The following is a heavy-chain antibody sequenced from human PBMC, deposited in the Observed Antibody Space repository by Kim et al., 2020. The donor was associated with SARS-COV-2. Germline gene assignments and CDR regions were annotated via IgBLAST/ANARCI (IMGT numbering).Heavy chain of an antibody. CDR3: ASPSCAATWCSTYYLDH. Sequence: ASVKVSCKASGYIFSGYYIHWVRQAPGQGLEWMGRINANSGDTNYAQKFQGRVTMTRDTSISAAYMELSRLTSDDTAVYYCASPSCAATWCSTYYLDHWGQGTPVTVSS. V-gene: IGHV1-2*06. CDR2: INANSGDT. J-gene: IGHJ4*02. CDR1: GYIFSGYY. D-gene: IGHD2-15*01.